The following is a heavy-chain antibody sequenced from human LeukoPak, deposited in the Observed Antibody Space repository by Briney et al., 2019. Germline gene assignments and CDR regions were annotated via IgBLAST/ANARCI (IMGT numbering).Heavy chain of an antibody. CDR3: ARGRIAVAGTKNYFDY. V-gene: IGHV4-59*01. D-gene: IGHD6-19*01. CDR2: IYYSGST. CDR1: GGSISSYY. J-gene: IGHJ4*02. Sequence: SETLSLTCTVSGGSISSYYWSWIRQPPGKGLEWIGYIYYSGSTNYNPSLRSRVTISVDTSKNQFSLKLSSVTAADTAVYYCARGRIAVAGTKNYFDYWGQGTLVTVSS.